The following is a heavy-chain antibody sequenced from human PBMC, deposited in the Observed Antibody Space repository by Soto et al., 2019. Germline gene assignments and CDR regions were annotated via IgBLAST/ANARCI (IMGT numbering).Heavy chain of an antibody. Sequence: AASVKVSCKASGYTFTSYAMHWVRQAPGQRLEWMGWINAGNGNTKYSQKFQGRVTITRDTSASTAYMELSSLRSEDTAVYYCAREPMYYYDSSGYSGVDYWGQGTLVTVSS. V-gene: IGHV1-3*01. D-gene: IGHD3-22*01. CDR1: GYTFTSYA. CDR3: AREPMYYYDSSGYSGVDY. CDR2: INAGNGNT. J-gene: IGHJ4*02.